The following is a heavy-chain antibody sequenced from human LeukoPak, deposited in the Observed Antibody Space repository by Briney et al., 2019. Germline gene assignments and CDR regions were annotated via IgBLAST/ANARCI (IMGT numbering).Heavy chain of an antibody. J-gene: IGHJ4*02. Sequence: HPGGSLRLSCVVSGFTFSSYWMSWVRQAPGKGLEWVANIKQDGSEKYYVDSVKGRFTMSRNNAKNSLYLQMNSLRAEDTDVYYCARVQWELRGVGSYFEYWGQGALVTVSS. CDR3: ARVQWELRGVGSYFEY. CDR2: IKQDGSEK. V-gene: IGHV3-7*01. CDR1: GFTFSSYW. D-gene: IGHD1-26*01.